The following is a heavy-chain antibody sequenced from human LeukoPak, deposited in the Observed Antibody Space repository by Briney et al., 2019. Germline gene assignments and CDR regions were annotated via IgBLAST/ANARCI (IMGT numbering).Heavy chain of an antibody. CDR3: ARLKMATITPYFDY. D-gene: IGHD5-24*01. J-gene: IGHJ4*02. CDR1: GGSISSYY. CDR2: IYYSGST. V-gene: IGHV4-59*01. Sequence: KPSETLSLTCTVSGGSISSYYWSWIRQPPGKGLEWIGYIYYSGSTNYNPSLKSRVTISVDTSKNQFSLKLSSVTAADTAVYYCARLKMATITPYFDYWGQGTLVTVSS.